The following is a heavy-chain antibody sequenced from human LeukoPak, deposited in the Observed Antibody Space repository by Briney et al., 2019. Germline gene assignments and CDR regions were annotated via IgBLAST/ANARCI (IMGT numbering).Heavy chain of an antibody. Sequence: PSETLSLTCRVDGESFSGYYWIWIRQPPGKGLKWIGEINHSGSTNYNPSLKSRVTLSVDTSKSQFSLKVTSVTAADTAMYYCARGQFWRGSEIRVWGQGTLVTVSS. CDR1: GESFSGYY. D-gene: IGHD1-26*01. CDR3: ARGQFWRGSEIRV. V-gene: IGHV4-34*01. CDR2: INHSGST. J-gene: IGHJ4*02.